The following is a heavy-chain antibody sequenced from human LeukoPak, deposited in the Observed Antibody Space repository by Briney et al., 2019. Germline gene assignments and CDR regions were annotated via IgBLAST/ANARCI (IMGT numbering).Heavy chain of an antibody. J-gene: IGHJ3*01. D-gene: IGHD4-11*01. CDR3: AREIDYTRDGFDV. CDR1: GFTSSSYE. Sequence: GGSLRLSCAASGFTSSSYEMNWVRQAPGKGLEWVAYINRSGTTTRYADSVKGRFTISRDNAMNSLYLQMNSLRAEDTAVYYCAREIDYTRDGFDVWGQGTKVTISS. V-gene: IGHV3-48*03. CDR2: INRSGTTT.